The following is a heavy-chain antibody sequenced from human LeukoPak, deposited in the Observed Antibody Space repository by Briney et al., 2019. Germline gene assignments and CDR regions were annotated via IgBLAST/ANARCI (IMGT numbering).Heavy chain of an antibody. J-gene: IGHJ4*02. D-gene: IGHD3-10*01. V-gene: IGHV4-59*01. CDR1: GGSISGYY. CDR3: ARGVLLATYYFDY. CDR2: IYYSGST. Sequence: SETLSLTCTVSGGSISGYYWSWIRQPPGKGLEWIGYIYYSGSTKCNPSLKSRVTISVDTSKNQFSLKLSSVTAADRAVYYCARGVLLATYYFDYWGQGTLVTVSS.